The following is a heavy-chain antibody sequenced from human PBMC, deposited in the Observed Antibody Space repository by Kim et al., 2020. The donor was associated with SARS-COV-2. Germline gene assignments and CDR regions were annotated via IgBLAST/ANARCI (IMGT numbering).Heavy chain of an antibody. CDR1: GGSISSGGYY. D-gene: IGHD2-2*01. J-gene: IGHJ5*02. CDR3: ARVRTHRNIVVVPVTTWFAP. CDR2: IYYSGST. V-gene: IGHV4-31*03. Sequence: SETLSLTCTVSGGSISSGGYYWSWIRQHPGKGLEGIGYIYYSGSTYYNPSLKSRVTISVDTSKNQFSLKLISVTAADTAVYYCARVRTHRNIVVVPVTTWFAPWGQGTLVTVSS.